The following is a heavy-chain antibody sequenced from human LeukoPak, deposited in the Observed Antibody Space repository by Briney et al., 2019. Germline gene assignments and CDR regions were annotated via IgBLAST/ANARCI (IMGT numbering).Heavy chain of an antibody. J-gene: IGHJ4*02. D-gene: IGHD5-12*01. CDR3: ARDSPDIVATPLGY. Sequence: ASVKVSCKASGGTFSSYAISWVRQAPGQGLEWMGGIIPIFGTANYAQKFQGRVTITADESTSTAYMELSSLRSEDPAVYYCARDSPDIVATPLGYWGQGTLVTVSS. V-gene: IGHV1-69*13. CDR1: GGTFSSYA. CDR2: IIPIFGTA.